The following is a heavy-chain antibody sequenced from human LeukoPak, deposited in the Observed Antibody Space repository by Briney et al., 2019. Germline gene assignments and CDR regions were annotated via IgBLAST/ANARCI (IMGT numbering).Heavy chain of an antibody. CDR1: GFTFSSYE. J-gene: IGHJ4*02. Sequence: GGSLRLSCTASGFTFSSYEMNWVRQAPGKGLEWVGRIKSKTDGGTTDYAAPVKGRFTISRDDSKNTLYLQMNSLKTEDTAVYYCTTDRWSIGGSDYWGQGTLVTVSS. V-gene: IGHV3-15*01. CDR3: TTDRWSIGGSDY. CDR2: IKSKTDGGTT. D-gene: IGHD3-3*01.